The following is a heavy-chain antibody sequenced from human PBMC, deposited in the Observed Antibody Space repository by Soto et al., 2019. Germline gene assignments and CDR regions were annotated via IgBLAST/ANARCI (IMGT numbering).Heavy chain of an antibody. CDR3: ARVALQPHNNIVVVKPDPNFDY. V-gene: IGHV4-34*01. CDR2: INHSGST. D-gene: IGHD3-22*01. Sequence: SETLSLTCAVYGGSFSGYYWSWIRQPPGKGLEWIGEINHSGSTNYNPSLKSRVTISVDTSKNQFSLKLSSVTAADTAVYYCARVALQPHNNIVVVKPDPNFDYWGQGTLVTVSS. J-gene: IGHJ4*02. CDR1: GGSFSGYY.